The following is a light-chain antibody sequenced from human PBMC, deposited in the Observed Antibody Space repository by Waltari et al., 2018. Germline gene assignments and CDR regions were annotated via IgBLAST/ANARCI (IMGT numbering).Light chain of an antibody. CDR3: NSYTRKTASVV. Sequence: QSALTQPASVSGSPGQSITISCFGTSSDIGVYNYVSWYQQYPGKAPKLMIYDVSKRPSGGLVRLSGSKSDNTASLTISGLRAEDEADYYCNSYTRKTASVVFGGGTKLTVL. CDR1: SSDIGVYNY. V-gene: IGLV2-14*01. CDR2: DVS. J-gene: IGLJ3*02.